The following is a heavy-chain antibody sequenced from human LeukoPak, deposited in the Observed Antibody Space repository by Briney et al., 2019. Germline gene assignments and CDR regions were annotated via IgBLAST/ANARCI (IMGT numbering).Heavy chain of an antibody. CDR1: GGSISSYY. Sequence: SETLSLTCTVSGGSISSYYWNWIRQPPGKALEWIGYIYYSGSTNYKPSLKSRVTISVDTSKNQFSLKLSSVTAADTAVYYCARASESEYYDYVWGSYRSAKLDIWGQGTMVTVSS. J-gene: IGHJ3*02. V-gene: IGHV4-59*12. D-gene: IGHD3-16*02. CDR3: ARASESEYYDYVWGSYRSAKLDI. CDR2: IYYSGST.